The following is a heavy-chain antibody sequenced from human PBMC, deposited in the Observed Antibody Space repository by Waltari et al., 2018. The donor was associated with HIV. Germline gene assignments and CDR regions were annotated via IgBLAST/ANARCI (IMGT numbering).Heavy chain of an antibody. D-gene: IGHD3-22*01. CDR1: GCSISIYY. V-gene: IGHV4-59*01. J-gene: IGHJ4*02. CDR3: ARDRGGYGFDY. CDR2: IYYSGST. Sequence: QVQLQESGPGLVKPPETLSLTCPVSGCSISIYYWSWIRQPPGKGLEWIGYIYYSGSTNYNPSLKSRVTISVDTSKNQFSLKLSSVTAADTAVYYCARDRGGYGFDYWGQGTLVTVSS.